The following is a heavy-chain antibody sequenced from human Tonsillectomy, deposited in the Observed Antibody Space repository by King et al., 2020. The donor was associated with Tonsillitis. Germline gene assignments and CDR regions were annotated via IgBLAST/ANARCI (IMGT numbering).Heavy chain of an antibody. V-gene: IGHV3-30*18. D-gene: IGHD6-19*01. J-gene: IGHJ5*02. CDR3: AKDLPAVAGMGGAES. CDR1: GFRFSTYG. CDR2: ISYDGSNK. Sequence: VQLVESGGGEVQPGRSLTLSCAASGFRFSTYGMHWLRQAPGKGLEWVAVISYDGSNKVYVDAVRGRFTISGDNSENMLYLQMSSLRAEDTAVYYCAKDLPAVAGMGGAESWGQGTLVTVSS.